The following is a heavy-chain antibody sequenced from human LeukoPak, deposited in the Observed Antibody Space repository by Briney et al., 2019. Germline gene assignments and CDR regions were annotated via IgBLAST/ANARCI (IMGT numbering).Heavy chain of an antibody. CDR2: ISYDGSNK. J-gene: IGHJ4*02. Sequence: GGSLRLSCAASGFTFSSYAMHWVRQAPGKGLEWVAVISYDGSNKYYADSVKGRFTISRDNSKNTLYLQMNSLRAEDTAVYYCARSMITFGGVIVPFDYWGQGTLVTVS. V-gene: IGHV3-30-3*01. CDR1: GFTFSSYA. D-gene: IGHD3-16*02. CDR3: ARSMITFGGVIVPFDY.